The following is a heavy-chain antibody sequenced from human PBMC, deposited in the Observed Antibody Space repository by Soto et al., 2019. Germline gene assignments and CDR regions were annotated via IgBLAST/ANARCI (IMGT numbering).Heavy chain of an antibody. CDR2: INHSGST. CDR3: ASTGYSYGF. V-gene: IGHV4-34*01. CDR1: GGSFSGYY. J-gene: IGHJ4*02. D-gene: IGHD5-18*01. Sequence: PSETLSLTCAVYGGSFSGYYWSWIRQPPGKGLEWIGEINHSGSTNYNPSLKSRVTISVDTSKNQFSLKLSSVTAADTAVYYCASTGYSYGFWGQGTLVTVPQ.